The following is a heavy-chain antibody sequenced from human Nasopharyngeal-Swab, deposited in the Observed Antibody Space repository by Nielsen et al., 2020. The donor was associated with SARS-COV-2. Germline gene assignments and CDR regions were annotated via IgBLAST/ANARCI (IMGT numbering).Heavy chain of an antibody. CDR1: GFTFSSND. CDR2: IGAAGGT. D-gene: IGHD2-2*01. J-gene: IGHJ6*03. Sequence: SLKISCAASGFTFSSNDMHWVRLPRGKGLEWVSAIGAAGGTYYPDSVKGRFTISRENAKNSLYLQMNSLRAEDTAIYYCVKGMPQSGGMDVWGKGTTVSVSS. V-gene: IGHV3-13*01. CDR3: VKGMPQSGGMDV.